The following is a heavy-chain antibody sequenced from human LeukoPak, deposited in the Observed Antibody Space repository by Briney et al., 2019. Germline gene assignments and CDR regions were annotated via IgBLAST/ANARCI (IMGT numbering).Heavy chain of an antibody. J-gene: IGHJ4*02. CDR1: GFTFSSYA. V-gene: IGHV3-23*01. D-gene: IGHD5-18*01. Sequence: GGSLRLSCAASGFTFSSYAMSWVRQAPGKGLEWVSAISGSGGSTYYADSVTRRFTISRDNSKNTLYLQMNSLRAEDTAVYYCAKVTEDRRGYSYGTFDYWGQGTLVTVSS. CDR3: AKVTEDRRGYSYGTFDY. CDR2: ISGSGGST.